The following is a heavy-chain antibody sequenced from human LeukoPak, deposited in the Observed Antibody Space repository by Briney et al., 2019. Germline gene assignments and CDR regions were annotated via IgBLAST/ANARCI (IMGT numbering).Heavy chain of an antibody. D-gene: IGHD1-7*01. V-gene: IGHV1-8*01. Sequence: ASVKVSYKASGYTFTSYDINWVRQATGQGLEWMGWMNPNSGNTGYAQLFQGRVTFTRNTSITTVYMELDILTSEDTAVYFCARGGITGTYADYYYYYMDVWGKGTTVTVSS. CDR1: GYTFTSYD. CDR2: MNPNSGNT. CDR3: ARGGITGTYADYYYYYMDV. J-gene: IGHJ6*03.